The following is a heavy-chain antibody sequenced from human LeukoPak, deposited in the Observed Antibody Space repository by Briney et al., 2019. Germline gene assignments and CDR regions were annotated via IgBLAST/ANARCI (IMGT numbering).Heavy chain of an antibody. D-gene: IGHD6-13*01. Sequence: SQTLSLTCTVSGGSISSGGYYWSWIRQHPGKGLEWIGYIYYSGSTYYNPSLKSRVTISVDTSKNQFSLKPSSVTAADTAVYYCAREYSSSWYVSPPNYYGMDVWGQGTTVTVSS. J-gene: IGHJ6*02. CDR1: GGSISSGGYY. V-gene: IGHV4-31*03. CDR3: AREYSSSWYVSPPNYYGMDV. CDR2: IYYSGST.